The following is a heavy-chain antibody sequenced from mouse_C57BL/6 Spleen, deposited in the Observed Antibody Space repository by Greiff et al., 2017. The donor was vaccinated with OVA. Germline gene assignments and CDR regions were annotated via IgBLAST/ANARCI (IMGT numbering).Heavy chain of an antibody. Sequence: VQLQQPGAELVKPGASVKLSCKASGYTFTSYWMQWVKQRPGQGLAWIGEIDPSDSYTNYNQKFKGKATLTVDTSSSTAYMQLSSLTSEDSAVYYCARSPSSGRAMDYWGQGTSVTVSS. CDR3: ARSPSSGRAMDY. D-gene: IGHD1-1*01. CDR1: GYTFTSYW. CDR2: IDPSDSYT. V-gene: IGHV1-50*01. J-gene: IGHJ4*01.